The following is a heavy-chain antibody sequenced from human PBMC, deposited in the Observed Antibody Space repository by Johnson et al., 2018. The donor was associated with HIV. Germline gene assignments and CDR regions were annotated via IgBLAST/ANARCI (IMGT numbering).Heavy chain of an antibody. D-gene: IGHD1-26*01. Sequence: VQLVESGGGVVQPGRSLRLSCAASGFTFSSYGMHWVRQAPGKGLECVAVISYDGSNKYCADSVKGRFTISRDNSKNTLYLQMNSLRADDTAVYYCAREGEGSWELPTTNAFDIWGQGTMVTVSS. J-gene: IGHJ3*02. V-gene: IGHV3-30*03. CDR3: AREGEGSWELPTTNAFDI. CDR1: GFTFSSYG. CDR2: ISYDGSNK.